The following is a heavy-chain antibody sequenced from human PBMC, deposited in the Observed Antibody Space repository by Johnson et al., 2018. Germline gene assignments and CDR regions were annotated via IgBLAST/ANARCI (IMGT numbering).Heavy chain of an antibody. CDR3: ARDDSKWYGSGAGYYGMDV. CDR2: IIPMFNTA. D-gene: IGHD3-10*01. J-gene: IGHJ6*02. Sequence: QVQLVQSGAEVKKPGSSVKVSCKVSGGIFSNSAISWVRQAPGQGLEWMVGIIPMFNTANYAEKLQGRVTITADESTSTAYMELSSLTSEDTAVYYCARDDSKWYGSGAGYYGMDVWGQGSAVTVSS. V-gene: IGHV1-69*01. CDR1: GGIFSNSA.